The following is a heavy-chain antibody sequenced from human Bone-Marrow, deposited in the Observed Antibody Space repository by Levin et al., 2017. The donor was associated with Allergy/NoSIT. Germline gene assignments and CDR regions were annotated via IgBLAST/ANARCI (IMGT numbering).Heavy chain of an antibody. CDR3: AKEQRTGSGAALDV. Sequence: KASETLSLTCAASGFTFSDYYMVWIRQTPGKGLEWVSHISPGSNIVSYKESVKGRFTISRDNAKNSLSLQMNTLRAEDTAIYYCAKEQRTGSGAALDVWGQGTLVTVSS. V-gene: IGHV3-11*01. CDR1: GFTFSDYY. D-gene: IGHD3/OR15-3a*01. J-gene: IGHJ3*01. CDR2: ISPGSNIV.